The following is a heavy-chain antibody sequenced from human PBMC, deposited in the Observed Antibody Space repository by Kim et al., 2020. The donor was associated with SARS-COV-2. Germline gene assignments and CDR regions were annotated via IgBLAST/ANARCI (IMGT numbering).Heavy chain of an antibody. D-gene: IGHD2-15*01. CDR1: GFTFSSYA. J-gene: IGHJ5*02. CDR3: ARALTDLGYCSGGSCSNWFDP. V-gene: IGHV3-64*01. Sequence: GGSLRLSCAASGFTFSSYAMHWVRQAPGKGLEYVSAISSNGGSTYYANSVKGRFTISRDNSKNTLYLQMGSLRAEDMAVYYCARALTDLGYCSGGSCSNWFDPWGQGTLVTVSS. CDR2: ISSNGGST.